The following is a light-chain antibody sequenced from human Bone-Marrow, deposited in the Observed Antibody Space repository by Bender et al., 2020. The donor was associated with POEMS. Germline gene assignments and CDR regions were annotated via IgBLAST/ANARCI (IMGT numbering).Light chain of an antibody. Sequence: QSALTQPASVSGSPGQSITISCTGISSDVGTYNLVSWYQQHPGKAPKLLIFEVNKQPSGVSIRFSGSKSGSTASLTISGLQAEDEANYYCSTWDDRLNAWLFGGGTKLTVL. V-gene: IGLV2-23*02. CDR3: STWDDRLNAWL. CDR2: EVN. J-gene: IGLJ3*02. CDR1: SSDVGTYNL.